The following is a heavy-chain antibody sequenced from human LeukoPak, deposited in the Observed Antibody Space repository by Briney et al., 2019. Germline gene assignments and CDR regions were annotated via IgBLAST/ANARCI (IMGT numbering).Heavy chain of an antibody. CDR3: ATITGTTDFVY. J-gene: IGHJ4*02. D-gene: IGHD1-20*01. CDR1: GFTVSSNY. V-gene: IGHV3-66*01. Sequence: GGSLRLSCAASGFTVSSNYMSWVRQAPGKGLEWVSVIYSGGSTYYADSVKGRFTISRDNSENTLYLQMNSLRAEDTAVYYCATITGTTDFVYWGQGTLVTVSS. CDR2: IYSGGST.